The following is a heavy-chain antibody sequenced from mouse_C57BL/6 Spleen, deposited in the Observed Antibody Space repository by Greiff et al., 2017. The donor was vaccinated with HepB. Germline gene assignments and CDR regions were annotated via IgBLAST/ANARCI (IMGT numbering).Heavy chain of an antibody. CDR2: IYPSDSET. J-gene: IGHJ4*01. CDR1: GYTFTSYW. V-gene: IGHV1-61*01. Sequence: VQLQQSGAELVRPGSSVKLSCKASGYTFTSYWMDWVKQRPGQGLEWIGNIYPSDSETHYNQKFKDKATLTVDKSSSTAYMQLSSLTSEDSAVYYCARRMDPYAMDYWGQGTSVTVSS. CDR3: ARRMDPYAMDY.